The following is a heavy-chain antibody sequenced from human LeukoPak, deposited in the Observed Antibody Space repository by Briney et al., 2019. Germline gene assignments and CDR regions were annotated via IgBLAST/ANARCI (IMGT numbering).Heavy chain of an antibody. CDR2: IIPILGIA. CDR1: GGTFSSYA. Sequence: SVKVSCKASGGTFSSYAISWVRQAPGQGLEWMGRIIPILGIANYAQKFQGRVTITADKSTSTAYMELSSLRSEDTAAYYCASTELSCSGGSCYYYYGMDVWGQGTTVTVSS. CDR3: ASTELSCSGGSCYYYYGMDV. D-gene: IGHD2-15*01. J-gene: IGHJ6*02. V-gene: IGHV1-69*04.